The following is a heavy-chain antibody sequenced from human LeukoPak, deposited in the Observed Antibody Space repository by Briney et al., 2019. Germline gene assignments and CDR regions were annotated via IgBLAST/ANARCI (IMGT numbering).Heavy chain of an antibody. CDR3: AKDLFYYDKGGFDY. J-gene: IGHJ4*02. CDR1: GFTFSSYG. D-gene: IGHD3-22*01. CDR2: ISYDGSNK. Sequence: GRSLRLSCAASGFTFSSYGLHWVRQAPDKGLEWVAFISYDGSNKFYGDSVKGRFTISRDNSKNTLCLQMNSLRTEDTAVYYCAKDLFYYDKGGFDYWGQGTLVTVSS. V-gene: IGHV3-30*18.